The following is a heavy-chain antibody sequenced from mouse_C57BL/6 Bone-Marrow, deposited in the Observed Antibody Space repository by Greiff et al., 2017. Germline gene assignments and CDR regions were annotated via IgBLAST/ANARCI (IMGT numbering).Heavy chain of an antibody. J-gene: IGHJ4*01. CDR2: ISNLAYSI. CDR1: GFTFSDYG. CDR3: ARLNDGNSMDY. V-gene: IGHV5-15*01. Sequence: EVKLMESGGGLVQPGGSLKLSCAASGFTFSDYGMAWVRQAPRKGLEWVAFISNLAYSIYYADTVKGRFTISRENAKNTLYLEMSSLRSEDTAMYYWARLNDGNSMDYWGQGTSVTVSS. D-gene: IGHD2-12*01.